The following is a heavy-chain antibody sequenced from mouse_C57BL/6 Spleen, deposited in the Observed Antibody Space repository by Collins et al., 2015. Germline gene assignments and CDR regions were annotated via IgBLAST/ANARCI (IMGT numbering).Heavy chain of an antibody. D-gene: IGHD1-1*01. CDR1: GYTFTSYW. Sequence: QVQLQQPGAELVKPGASVKLSCKASGYTFTSYWRHWVKQRPGQGLEWIGMIHPNSGSTNYNEKFKSKATLTVDKSSSTAYMQLSSLTSEDSAVYYCATIYYYGSQYYFDYWGQGTTLTVSS. V-gene: IGHV1-64*01. CDR3: ATIYYYGSQYYFDY. CDR2: IHPNSGST. J-gene: IGHJ2*01.